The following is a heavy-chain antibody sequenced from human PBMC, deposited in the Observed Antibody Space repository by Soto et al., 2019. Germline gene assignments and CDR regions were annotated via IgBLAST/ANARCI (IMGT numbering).Heavy chain of an antibody. CDR3: AREGVATYYHSGMDV. Sequence: QVQLVQSGAEGKKPGASVKVSCKASGYTFSRSGISWVRQAPGQGLEWMGWISTYNGDTNYAQTFQGRVTMTTDTSPSTVYMELRSLRSDDTAVYYCAREGVATYYHSGMDVWGQGTPVTVSS. D-gene: IGHD5-12*01. CDR1: GYTFSRSG. V-gene: IGHV1-18*01. CDR2: ISTYNGDT. J-gene: IGHJ6*02.